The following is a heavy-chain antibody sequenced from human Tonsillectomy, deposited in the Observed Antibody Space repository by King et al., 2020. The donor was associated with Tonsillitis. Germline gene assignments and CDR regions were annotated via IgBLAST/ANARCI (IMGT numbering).Heavy chain of an antibody. D-gene: IGHD1-26*01. Sequence: VKLVESGGGLVQPGGSLRLSCAASGFTFSTYWMSWVRQAPGKGLEWVANIKQDGSEKSYVDSVKGRFTISRDNAKNSLYLQMNSLRAEDTAVYYCARGILGPTAFDYWGQGTLVTVSS. CDR3: ARGILGPTAFDY. CDR1: GFTFSTYW. J-gene: IGHJ4*02. CDR2: IKQDGSEK. V-gene: IGHV3-7*01.